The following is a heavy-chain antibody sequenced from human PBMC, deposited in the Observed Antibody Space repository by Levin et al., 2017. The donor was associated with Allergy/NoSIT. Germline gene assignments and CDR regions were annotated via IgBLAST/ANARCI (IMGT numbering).Heavy chain of an antibody. Sequence: GGSLRLSCAASGFAFGDYAMTWVRQAPGKGLEWVSDITGGGSDTWYVDSVKGRFTVSRDNSKDMLYLELNSLRVEDTGIYYCAKKQAGTSGFSFDVWGPGTTVTVSS. D-gene: IGHD6-19*01. CDR2: ITGGGSDT. J-gene: IGHJ3*01. CDR3: AKKQAGTSGFSFDV. V-gene: IGHV3-23*01. CDR1: GFAFGDYA.